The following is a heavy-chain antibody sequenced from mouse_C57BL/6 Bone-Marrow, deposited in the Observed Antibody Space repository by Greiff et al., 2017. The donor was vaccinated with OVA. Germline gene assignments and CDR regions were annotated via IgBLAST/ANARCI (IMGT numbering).Heavy chain of an antibody. J-gene: IGHJ1*03. CDR2: IDPANGNT. D-gene: IGHD1-1*01. CDR1: GFNIKNTY. V-gene: IGHV14-3*01. Sequence: VQLQQSVAELVRPGASVKLSCTASGFNIKNTYMHWVKQRPEQGLEWIGRIDPANGNTKYAPKFPGKATITADTSSNTAYLQLSSLTAEDTAIYYCARGNDGSRGYFDVWGTGTTVTVSS. CDR3: ARGNDGSRGYFDV.